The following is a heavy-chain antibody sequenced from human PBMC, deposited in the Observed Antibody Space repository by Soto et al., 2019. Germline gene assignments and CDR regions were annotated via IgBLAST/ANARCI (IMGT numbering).Heavy chain of an antibody. Sequence: GGSLRLSCAASGFTFSTCWMMWVRQAPGKRLEWVATISATGGSTYYADSVKGRFTISRDNSKNTLYLQMNGLRVEDTAVYYCAKDRLAGNFDYWGQGTQVTVSS. J-gene: IGHJ4*02. CDR2: ISATGGST. CDR3: AKDRLAGNFDY. V-gene: IGHV3-23*01. CDR1: GFTFSTCW.